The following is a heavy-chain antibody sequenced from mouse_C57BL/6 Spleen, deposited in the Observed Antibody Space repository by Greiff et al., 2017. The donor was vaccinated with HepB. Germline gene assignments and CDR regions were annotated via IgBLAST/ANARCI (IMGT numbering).Heavy chain of an antibody. CDR3: ARYYSNYLYYFDY. Sequence: VQLQQPGAELVKPGASVKLSCKASGYTFTSYWMHWVKQRPGQGLEWIGMIHPNSGSTNYNEKFKSKATLTVDKSSSTAYMQLSSLTSEDSAVYYCARYYSNYLYYFDYWGQGTTLTVSS. CDR2: IHPNSGST. CDR1: GYTFTSYW. V-gene: IGHV1-64*01. J-gene: IGHJ2*01. D-gene: IGHD2-5*01.